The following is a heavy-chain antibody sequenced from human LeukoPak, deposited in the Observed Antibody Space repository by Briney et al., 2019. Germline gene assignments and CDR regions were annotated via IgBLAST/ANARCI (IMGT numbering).Heavy chain of an antibody. D-gene: IGHD3-3*01. CDR2: IRYDGRYQ. CDR1: GFSLSSYG. V-gene: IGHV3-30*02. Sequence: GGSLRLSCVASGFSLSSYGMHWVRQAPGKGLEWVAFIRYDGRYQYYADSVEGRFPISRDNSKNTVYLEMNSLRPEDTAIYYCGRWSTAIDYWGQGTLVTVSS. J-gene: IGHJ4*02. CDR3: GRWSTAIDY.